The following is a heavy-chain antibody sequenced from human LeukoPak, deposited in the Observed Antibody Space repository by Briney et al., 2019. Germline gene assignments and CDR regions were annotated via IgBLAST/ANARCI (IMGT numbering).Heavy chain of an antibody. J-gene: IGHJ4*02. CDR1: GLTFSIYD. V-gene: IGHV3-13*01. Sequence: GGSLRLSCAASGLTFSIYDMHWVRQAAGKGLEWVSAIGTAGDTYYPGSVKGRFTISRENAKNSLYLQMNSLRAGDTAVYYCARLTDRGFDYWGQGTLVTVSS. CDR3: ARLTDRGFDY. CDR2: IGTAGDT.